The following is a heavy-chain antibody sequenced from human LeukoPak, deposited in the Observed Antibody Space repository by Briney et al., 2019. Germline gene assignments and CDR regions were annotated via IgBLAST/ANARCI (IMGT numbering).Heavy chain of an antibody. D-gene: IGHD5-18*01. V-gene: IGHV3-21*01. J-gene: IGHJ6*02. Sequence: GGSLRLSCAASGFTFSSSNMNWVRQAPGKGLEWVSSISSSSSFIFYADSAQGRFTISRDNAENSLYLQMNSLRTEDTAVYYCAFLEGYSYGTGSSYGTDVWGQGTAVTVS. CDR3: AFLEGYSYGTGSSYGTDV. CDR2: ISSSSSFI. CDR1: GFTFSSSN.